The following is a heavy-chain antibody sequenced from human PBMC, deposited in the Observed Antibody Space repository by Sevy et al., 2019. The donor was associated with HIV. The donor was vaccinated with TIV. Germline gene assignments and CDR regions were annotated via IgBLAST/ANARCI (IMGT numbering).Heavy chain of an antibody. V-gene: IGHV3-23*01. CDR2: ISGSGGST. CDR3: AKGGGRVVVAATPFDN. Sequence: GGSLRLSCAASGFTFSSYAMSWVRQAPGKGLEWVSAISGSGGSTYYADSVKGRFTISRDNSKNTLYLQMNSLRAEVTAVYYSAKGGGRVVVAATPFDNWGQGTLVTVSS. J-gene: IGHJ4*02. CDR1: GFTFSSYA. D-gene: IGHD2-15*01.